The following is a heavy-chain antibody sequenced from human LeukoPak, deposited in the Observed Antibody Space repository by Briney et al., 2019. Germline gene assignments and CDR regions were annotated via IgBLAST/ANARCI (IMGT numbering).Heavy chain of an antibody. CDR1: GYTFTSYY. CDR2: IIPILGIA. V-gene: IGHV1-69*04. Sequence: GASVKVSCKASGYTFTSYYMHWVRQAPGQGLEWMGRIIPILGIANYAQKFQGRVTITADKSTSTAYMELSSLRSEDTAVYYCARAPRRGTYDFWSSYQGYYFDYWGQGTLVTVSS. D-gene: IGHD3-3*01. J-gene: IGHJ4*02. CDR3: ARAPRRGTYDFWSSYQGYYFDY.